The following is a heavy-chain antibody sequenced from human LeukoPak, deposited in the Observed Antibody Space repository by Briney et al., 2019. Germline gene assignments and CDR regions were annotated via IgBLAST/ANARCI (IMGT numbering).Heavy chain of an antibody. CDR1: GFTFSDYY. CDR3: ARSGPLGPENYDFWSGYFRVAEYLPDY. Sequence: PGGSLRLSCAASGFTFSDYYMSWIRQAPGKGLEWVSYISSSGSTIYYADSVKGRFTISRDNAKNSLYLQMNSLRAEDTAVYYCARSGPLGPENYDFWSGYFRVAEYLPDYWGQGTLVTVSS. V-gene: IGHV3-11*04. D-gene: IGHD3-3*01. J-gene: IGHJ4*02. CDR2: ISSSGSTI.